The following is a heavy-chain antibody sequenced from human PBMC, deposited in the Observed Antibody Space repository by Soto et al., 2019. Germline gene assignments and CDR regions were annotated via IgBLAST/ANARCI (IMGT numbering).Heavy chain of an antibody. D-gene: IGHD2-15*01. V-gene: IGHV3-21*01. J-gene: IGHJ6*02. Sequence: EVHLVESGGGLVKPGGSLRLSCAVSGFTFSSRTRNWVRQAPGKGLEWVSSISPSTSHIYYADSVKGRFTISRDNAKNSLFLQMNSLRAEDTAVYYCSGCSGGACHQNYGMDVWGQGTTVTVSS. CDR3: SGCSGGACHQNYGMDV. CDR2: ISPSTSHI. CDR1: GFTFSSRT.